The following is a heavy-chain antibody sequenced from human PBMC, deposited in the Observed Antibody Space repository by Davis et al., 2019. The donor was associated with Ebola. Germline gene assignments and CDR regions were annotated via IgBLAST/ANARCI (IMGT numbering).Heavy chain of an antibody. CDR2: IWYDGSNK. CDR3: ARDRRGNILLYGMDV. J-gene: IGHJ6*02. Sequence: GESLKISCAASGFTFSSYGMHWVRQAPGKGLEWVAVIWYDGSNKYYSDSVKGRFTISRDNSKNTLYLQMNSLRAEDTAVYYCARDRRGNILLYGMDVWGQGTTVTVSS. D-gene: IGHD2/OR15-2a*01. V-gene: IGHV3-33*08. CDR1: GFTFSSYG.